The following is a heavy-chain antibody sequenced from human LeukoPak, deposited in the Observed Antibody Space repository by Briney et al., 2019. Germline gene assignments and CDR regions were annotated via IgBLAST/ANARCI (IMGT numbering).Heavy chain of an antibody. D-gene: IGHD3-22*01. CDR2: INHSGST. CDR1: GGSFSGYY. J-gene: IGHJ4*02. V-gene: IGHV4-34*01. Sequence: SETLSLTCAVYGGSFSGYYWNWIRQPPGKGLEWIGEINHSGSTNYNPSLKSRVTISVDTSKNQFSLKLSSVTAADTAVYYCARGNYYDSSAYYPQWGQGTLVTVSS. CDR3: ARGNYYDSSAYYPQ.